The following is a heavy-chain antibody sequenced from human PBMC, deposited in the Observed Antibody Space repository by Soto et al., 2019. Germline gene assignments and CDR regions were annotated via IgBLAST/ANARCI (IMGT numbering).Heavy chain of an antibody. CDR3: ARKPQWGQTYYDYIWDDDAFDI. CDR1: GFTVSSNY. J-gene: IGHJ3*02. D-gene: IGHD3-16*01. V-gene: IGHV3-66*01. CDR2: IYSGGST. Sequence: GGSLRLSCAASGFTVSSNYMSWVRQAPGKGLEWVSVIYSGGSTYYADSVKGRFTISRDNSKNTLYLQMNSLRAEDTAVYYCARKPQWGQTYYDYIWDDDAFDIWGQGTMVTVSS.